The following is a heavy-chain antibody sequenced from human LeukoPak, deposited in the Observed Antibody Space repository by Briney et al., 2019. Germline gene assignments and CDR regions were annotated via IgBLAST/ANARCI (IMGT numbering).Heavy chain of an antibody. CDR1: GFSFEDHA. V-gene: IGHV3-9*01. CDR2: ISWNGDTI. Sequence: GGSLRLSCVVSGFSFEDHAMHWVRQAPGKGLEWVLGISWNGDTIGYADSVEGRFTVSRDNAKNSVYLQMNNLRTEDTALYYCAKASEERYSGYDDYLHYWGQGTLVTVSS. CDR3: AKASEERYSGYDDYLHY. J-gene: IGHJ4*02. D-gene: IGHD5-12*01.